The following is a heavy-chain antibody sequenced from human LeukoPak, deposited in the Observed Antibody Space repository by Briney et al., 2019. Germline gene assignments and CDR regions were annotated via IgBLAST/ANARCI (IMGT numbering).Heavy chain of an antibody. Sequence: ASVKVSCKTSGYTFTDFPVNWVRQAPGQGLEWMGWIDTDTGNPTYAQGFTGRFVFSLDTSVSTTYLQVNSLKAGDTAVYYCVRGRDTTGYFSYWGQGTLVTVSS. J-gene: IGHJ4*02. CDR3: VRGRDTTGYFSY. CDR1: GYTFTDFP. CDR2: IDTDTGNP. D-gene: IGHD3-22*01. V-gene: IGHV7-4-1*02.